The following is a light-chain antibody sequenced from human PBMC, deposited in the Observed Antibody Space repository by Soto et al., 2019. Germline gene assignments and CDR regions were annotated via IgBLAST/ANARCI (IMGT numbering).Light chain of an antibody. CDR3: QQRRDWPLT. Sequence: EIVLTQSPATLSLSPGERAPLSCRASQSVSSYLAWYQQKPGQAPRLLISDASNRATGIPARFSGSGSGTDFTLTVSSLEPEDFAVYYCQQRRDWPLTFGGGTKVEI. CDR2: DAS. CDR1: QSVSSY. V-gene: IGKV3-11*01. J-gene: IGKJ4*01.